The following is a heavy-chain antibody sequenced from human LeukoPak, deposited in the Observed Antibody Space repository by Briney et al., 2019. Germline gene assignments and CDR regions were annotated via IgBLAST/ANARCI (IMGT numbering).Heavy chain of an antibody. D-gene: IGHD5-12*01. CDR3: ARGNNGYDV. J-gene: IGHJ4*02. Sequence: SDTLSLTCTVSGYSVINGYYWGWIRPPPGKGLEWVASVYHSGSTNYSPSLKGRVTISLDTSKNQLSLKLTSVTAADTAAYYCARGNNGYDVWGQGNLVTVSS. CDR2: VYHSGST. V-gene: IGHV4-38-2*02. CDR1: GYSVINGYY.